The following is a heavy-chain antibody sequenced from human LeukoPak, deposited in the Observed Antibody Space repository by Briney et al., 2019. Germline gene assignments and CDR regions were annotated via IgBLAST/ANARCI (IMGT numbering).Heavy chain of an antibody. J-gene: IGHJ3*02. Sequence: PGGSLRLSCAASGFTFSTNPMSWVRQAPGKGLEWVSAISDTRTYYADAVKGRFTISRDNSKNTVFLQMNSLRAEDTAVYYCVKEHGDRAFTRSFEIWGQGTVVTVSS. CDR2: ISDTRT. CDR3: VKEHGDRAFTRSFEI. CDR1: GFTFSTNP. D-gene: IGHD7-27*01. V-gene: IGHV3-23*01.